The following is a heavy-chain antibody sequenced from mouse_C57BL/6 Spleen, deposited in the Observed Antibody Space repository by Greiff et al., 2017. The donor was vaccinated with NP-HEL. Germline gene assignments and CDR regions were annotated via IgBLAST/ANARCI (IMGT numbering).Heavy chain of an antibody. CDR3: ARWDFDY. V-gene: IGHV1-55*01. Sequence: QVHVKQPGAELVKPGASVKMSCKASGYTFTSYWITWVKQRPGQGLEWIGDIYPGSGSTNYNEKFKSKATLTVDTSSSTAYMQLSSLTSEDSAVYYCARWDFDYWGQGTTLTVSS. CDR2: IYPGSGST. J-gene: IGHJ2*01. CDR1: GYTFTSYW. D-gene: IGHD4-1*01.